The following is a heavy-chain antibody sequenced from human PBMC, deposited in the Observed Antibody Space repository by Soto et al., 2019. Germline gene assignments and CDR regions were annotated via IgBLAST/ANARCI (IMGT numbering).Heavy chain of an antibody. CDR3: AKGGSSSWYRGFWFDP. D-gene: IGHD6-13*01. CDR2: ISGSGGST. CDR1: GFTFSSYA. Sequence: EGSLRLSCAASGFTFSSYAMSWVRQAPGKGLEWVSAISGSGGSTYYADSVKGRFTISRDNSRNTLYLQMSSLRAEDTAVYYCAKGGSSSWYRGFWFDPWGQGTLVTVSS. J-gene: IGHJ5*02. V-gene: IGHV3-23*01.